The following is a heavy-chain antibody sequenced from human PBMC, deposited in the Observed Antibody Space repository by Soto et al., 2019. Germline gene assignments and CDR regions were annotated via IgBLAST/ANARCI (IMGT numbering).Heavy chain of an antibody. CDR3: ARLEVHTWNYFDF. J-gene: IGHJ4*02. CDR1: GYRFTNNW. D-gene: IGHD1-1*01. CDR2: IYPDDSDT. V-gene: IGHV5-51*01. Sequence: PGESLKISCKGSGYRFTNNWIGWVRQMPGKGLEWIGIIYPDDSDTKYSPSFQGQVTLSVDKSINIAYLQWSSLKASDTAIYYCARLEVHTWNYFDFWGQGTLVTVSS.